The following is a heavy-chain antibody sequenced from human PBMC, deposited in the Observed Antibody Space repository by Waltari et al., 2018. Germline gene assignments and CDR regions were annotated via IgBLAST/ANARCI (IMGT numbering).Heavy chain of an antibody. Sequence: QVQLKQSGPGLVKPSQTLSLTRAISGASVPSNSAAWNWIRQSPSTGLEWLGRTYYRSKWYNDYAVSVKSRITINPDTSKNQFSLQLNSVTPEDTAVYYCAREFNPNYYDSSGYADYWGQGTLVTVSS. CDR1: GASVPSNSAA. D-gene: IGHD3-22*01. V-gene: IGHV6-1*01. CDR3: AREFNPNYYDSSGYADY. J-gene: IGHJ4*02. CDR2: TYYRSKWYN.